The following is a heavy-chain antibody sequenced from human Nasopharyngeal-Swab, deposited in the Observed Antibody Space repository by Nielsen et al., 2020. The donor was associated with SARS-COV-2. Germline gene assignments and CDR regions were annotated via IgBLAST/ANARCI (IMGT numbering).Heavy chain of an antibody. CDR1: PFILRASA. V-gene: IGHV3-73*01. Sequence: GGSLRLSCAASPFILRASAIHLLRQASGQWLEWVGRIGDKDHNYATTYGASVQGRFTISRDDSKNTAFLQMDSLKTEDTALYYCTTDFYFDYWGQGTLVTASS. CDR3: TTDFYFDY. J-gene: IGHJ4*02. CDR2: IGDKDHNYAT.